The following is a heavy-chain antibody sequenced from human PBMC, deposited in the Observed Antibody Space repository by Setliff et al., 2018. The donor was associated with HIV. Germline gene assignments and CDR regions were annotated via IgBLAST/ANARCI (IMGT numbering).Heavy chain of an antibody. J-gene: IGHJ4*02. Sequence: SETLSLTCTVSGGSISSGSYCWTWIRQPAGKGLEWIGHMFTSGSTSYNPSLRSRVTISVDTSQSRFSPKLTSVNAADTAVYYCVRGANSRFNFDSWGQGSLVTVSS. CDR1: GGSISSGSYC. V-gene: IGHV4-61*09. CDR3: VRGANSRFNFDS. D-gene: IGHD3-22*01. CDR2: MFTSGST.